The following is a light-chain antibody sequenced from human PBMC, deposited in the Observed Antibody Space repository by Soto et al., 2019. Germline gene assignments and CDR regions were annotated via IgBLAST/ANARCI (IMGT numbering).Light chain of an antibody. CDR3: HQYGSSPWT. J-gene: IGKJ1*01. CDR2: GAS. V-gene: IGKV3-20*01. Sequence: EIVLTQSPGTLSLSPGERATLSCRASQSVSSIYLAWYQHKPGQAPRLLIYGASSRATGIPDRFSGSGSGTDFTLTISRLEPEDFAVYYCHQYGSSPWTFGQGTKVEIK. CDR1: QSVSSIY.